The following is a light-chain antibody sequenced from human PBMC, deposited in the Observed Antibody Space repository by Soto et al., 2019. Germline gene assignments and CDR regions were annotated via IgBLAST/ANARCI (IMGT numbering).Light chain of an antibody. CDR1: SSDVGGYNY. V-gene: IGLV2-14*01. CDR3: SSYTSSSTLV. J-gene: IGLJ2*01. Sequence: QSVLTQPASVSGYPGQSITISCTGTSSDVGGYNYDSWYQQHPGKAPKLMIYDVSNRPSGVSNRFSGSKSGNTASLTISGLHAEDEADYYCSSYTSSSTLVFGGGTKLTVL. CDR2: DVS.